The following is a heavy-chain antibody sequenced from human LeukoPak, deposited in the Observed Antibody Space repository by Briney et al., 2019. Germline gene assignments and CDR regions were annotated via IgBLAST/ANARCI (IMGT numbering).Heavy chain of an antibody. V-gene: IGHV3-15*01. J-gene: IGHJ4*02. D-gene: IGHD3-10*01. CDR3: TTLSLLAYYYGSGSYYNGVDY. Sequence: TGGSLRLSCAASGFTLSNAWMSWVRQAPGKGLEWVGRIKSKTDGGTTDYAAPVKGRFTISRDDSKNPLYLQMNSLKTEDTAVYYCTTLSLLAYYYGSGSYYNGVDYWGQGTLVTVSS. CDR1: GFTLSNAW. CDR2: IKSKTDGGTT.